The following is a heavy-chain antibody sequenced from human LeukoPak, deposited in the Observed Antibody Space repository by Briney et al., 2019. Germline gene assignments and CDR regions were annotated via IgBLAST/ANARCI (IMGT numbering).Heavy chain of an antibody. CDR3: AEAYCGGDCYSIGEDAFDI. CDR2: IIPIFGTA. J-gene: IGHJ3*02. Sequence: GASVKVSCKASGGTFSSYAISWVRQAPGQGLEWMGGIIPIFGTANYAQKFQGRVTITADESTSTAYMELSSLRSEDTAVYYCAEAYCGGDCYSIGEDAFDIWGQGTMVTVSS. CDR1: GGTFSSYA. V-gene: IGHV1-69*13. D-gene: IGHD2-21*02.